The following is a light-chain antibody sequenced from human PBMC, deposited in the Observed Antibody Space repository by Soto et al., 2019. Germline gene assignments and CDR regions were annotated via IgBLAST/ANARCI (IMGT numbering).Light chain of an antibody. V-gene: IGKV1-5*01. CDR1: QSISSC. Sequence: DIPMTQSPSTLSASVGDRVTITCRASQSISSCLAWYQQKPGKAPKLLVYEASRLQSGVPSRFSGSGSGTEFTLTISSLQADDFAIYYCQQYRTYPGTFGGGTKVEIK. CDR2: EAS. CDR3: QQYRTYPGT. J-gene: IGKJ4*01.